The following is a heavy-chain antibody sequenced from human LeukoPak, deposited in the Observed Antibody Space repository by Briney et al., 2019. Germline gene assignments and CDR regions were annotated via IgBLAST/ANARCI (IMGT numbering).Heavy chain of an antibody. CDR2: VGTNGAST. Sequence: PGGSLRLSCAASGFTFNSYAMTWVRQVPGKGLEWVSTVGTNGASTYYRDSVKGRFTISRDNSKNTLYLQMNSLRAEDTAVYYCAGIPCSGTTCSQIDYWGRGTLVTVS. J-gene: IGHJ4*02. D-gene: IGHD2-2*01. CDR3: AGIPCSGTTCSQIDY. CDR1: GFTFNSYA. V-gene: IGHV3-23*01.